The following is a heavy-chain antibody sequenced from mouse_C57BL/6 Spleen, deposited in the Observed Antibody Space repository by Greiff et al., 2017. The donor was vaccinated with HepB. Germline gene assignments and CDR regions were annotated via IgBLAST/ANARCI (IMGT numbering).Heavy chain of an antibody. CDR2: IDPENGDT. CDR1: GFNIKDDY. J-gene: IGHJ2*01. CDR3: TTFYYGSSVY. Sequence: EVQLQQSGAELVRPGASVKLSCTASGFNIKDDYMHWVKQRPEQGLEWIGWIDPENGDTESASKFQGKATITADTSSNTAYLQLSSLTSEDTAVYYCTTFYYGSSVYWGQGTTLTVSS. D-gene: IGHD1-1*01. V-gene: IGHV14-4*01.